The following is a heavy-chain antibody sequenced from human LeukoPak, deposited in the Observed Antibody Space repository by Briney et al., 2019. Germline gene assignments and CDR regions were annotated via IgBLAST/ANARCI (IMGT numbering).Heavy chain of an antibody. J-gene: IGHJ3*02. CDR3: ACSSAYYYDSSGGAFDI. D-gene: IGHD3-22*01. CDR1: GYTFTSYD. Sequence: GASVKVSCKASGYTFTSYDINWVRQATGQGLEWMGWMNPNSGNTGYAQKFQGRVTMTRNTSISTAYMELSSLRSEDTAVYYYACSSAYYYDSSGGAFDIWGQGTMVTVSS. CDR2: MNPNSGNT. V-gene: IGHV1-8*01.